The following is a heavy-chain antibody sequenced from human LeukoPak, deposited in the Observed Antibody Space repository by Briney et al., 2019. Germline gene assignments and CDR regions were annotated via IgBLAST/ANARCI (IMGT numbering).Heavy chain of an antibody. Sequence: GGSLRLSCAASGFTFSSYGMHWVRQAPGKGLEWVAVISYDGSNKYYADSVKGRFTISRDNSKNTLYLQMNSLRAEDTAVYYCAEDSSGYLFDYWGQGTLVTVSS. J-gene: IGHJ4*02. CDR1: GFTFSSYG. D-gene: IGHD3-22*01. V-gene: IGHV3-30*18. CDR3: AEDSSGYLFDY. CDR2: ISYDGSNK.